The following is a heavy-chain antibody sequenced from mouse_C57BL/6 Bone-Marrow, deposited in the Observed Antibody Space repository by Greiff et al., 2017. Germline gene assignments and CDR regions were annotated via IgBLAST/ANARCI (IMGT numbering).Heavy chain of an antibody. J-gene: IGHJ4*01. CDR1: GYTFTDYY. V-gene: IGHV1-76*01. Sequence: VQGVESGAELVRPGASVKLSCKASGYTFTDYYINWVKQRPGQGLEWIARIYPGSGNTYYNEKFKGKATLTAEKSSSTAYMQLSSLTSEDSAVYFCARGYGSFSPAMDYWGQGTSVTVSS. CDR2: IYPGSGNT. D-gene: IGHD1-1*01. CDR3: ARGYGSFSPAMDY.